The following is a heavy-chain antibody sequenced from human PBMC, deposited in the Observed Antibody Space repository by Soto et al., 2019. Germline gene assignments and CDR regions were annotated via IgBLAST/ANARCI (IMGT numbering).Heavy chain of an antibody. D-gene: IGHD3-22*01. CDR1: GYSFAGYW. Sequence: GESLKISCKGSGYSFAGYWITWVRQKPGKGLEWMGMIDPSDSQTYYSPSFRGHVTISATKSITTVFLQWSSLRASDTAMYYCARQIYDSDTGPNFQYYFDSWGQGTPVTVSS. CDR3: ARQIYDSDTGPNFQYYFDS. CDR2: IDPSDSQT. J-gene: IGHJ4*02. V-gene: IGHV5-10-1*01.